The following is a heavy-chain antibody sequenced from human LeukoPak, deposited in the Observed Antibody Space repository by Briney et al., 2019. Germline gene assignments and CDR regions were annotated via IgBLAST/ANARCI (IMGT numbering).Heavy chain of an antibody. J-gene: IGHJ3*02. Sequence: PRRCLRLACAAAGFTVSSNYMSWVSHAPGNWMEWVAAIYSGGSTSYADSVKARSTISRDNSKNTLYLQMNSLRADDTAVYYCAREMYYYDSSGYYIAAFDIWGQGTMVTVSS. CDR1: GFTVSSNY. D-gene: IGHD3-22*01. CDR3: AREMYYYDSSGYYIAAFDI. V-gene: IGHV3-66*02. CDR2: IYSGGST.